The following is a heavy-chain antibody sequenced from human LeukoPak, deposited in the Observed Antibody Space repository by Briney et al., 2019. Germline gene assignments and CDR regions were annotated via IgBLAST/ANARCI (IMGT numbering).Heavy chain of an antibody. CDR1: GYSFTSYW. V-gene: IGHV5-51*01. D-gene: IGHD6-25*01. J-gene: IGHJ6*02. CDR3: ATSGHTKNYYYYGMDV. CDR2: IYPGDSDT. Sequence: GESLQISCKGSGYSFTSYWIGWVRQMPGKGLEWMGIIYPGDSDTRYSPSFQGQVTISADKSISTAYLQWSSLKASDTAMYYCATSGHTKNYYYYGMDVWGQGTTVTVSS.